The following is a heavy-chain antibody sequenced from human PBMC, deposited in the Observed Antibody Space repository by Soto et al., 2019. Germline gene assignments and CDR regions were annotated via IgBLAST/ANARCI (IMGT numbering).Heavy chain of an antibody. J-gene: IGHJ6*02. D-gene: IGHD1-26*01. CDR3: ASMGGCPYYYYGMAV. V-gene: IGHV1-46*01. CDR2: INAGAGYT. CDR1: GYTFTNYY. Sequence: ASVKVSCKASGYTFTNYYIHWVRQAPGQGLEWLGIINAGAGYTIYAQNFQDRVTMTRDTSTSTVYMELRSLKSEDTAVYYCASMGGCPYYYYGMAVWGQGTTVTVSS.